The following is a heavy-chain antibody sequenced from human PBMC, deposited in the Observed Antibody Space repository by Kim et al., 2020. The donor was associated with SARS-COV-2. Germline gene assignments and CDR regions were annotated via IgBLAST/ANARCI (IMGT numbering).Heavy chain of an antibody. Sequence: ASVKVSCKASGYTFNNFGLTWVRQAPGQGLEWMGWISVYNGKTKYAQKVQGRVTMTTDTSTSTSYMELRSLRSDDTAIYYCARGPHDYSSSSAEYPHHW. CDR1: GYTFNNFG. CDR3: ARGPHDYSSSSAEYPHH. D-gene: IGHD6-6*01. CDR2: ISVYNGKT. J-gene: IGHJ1*01. V-gene: IGHV1-18*04.